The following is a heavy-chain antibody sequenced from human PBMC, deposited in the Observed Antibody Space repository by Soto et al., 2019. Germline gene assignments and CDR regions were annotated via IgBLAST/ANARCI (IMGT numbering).Heavy chain of an antibody. CDR3: ATVEYLGDYPNWFDP. D-gene: IGHD4-17*01. CDR1: GYTLTELS. J-gene: IGHJ5*02. Sequence: ASVKVSCKVSGYTLTELSMHWVRQAPGKGLEWMGGFDPEDGETIYAQKFQGRVTMTEHTSTDTAYMELSSLRSEDTAVYYCATVEYLGDYPNWFDPWGQGTLVTVSS. CDR2: FDPEDGET. V-gene: IGHV1-24*01.